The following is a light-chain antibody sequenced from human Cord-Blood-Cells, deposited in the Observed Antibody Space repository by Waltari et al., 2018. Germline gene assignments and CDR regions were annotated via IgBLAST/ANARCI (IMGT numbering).Light chain of an antibody. CDR3: QQSYSTPPWT. J-gene: IGKJ1*01. V-gene: IGKV1-39*01. Sequence: DIQMTQSPSSLSASVGDRVTITCRASQSISSYFNWYQQKPVKAPKLLIYAASSLQSGVPSRFSGSGSGTDFTLTISSLQPEDFATYYCQQSYSTPPWTFGQGTEVEIK. CDR2: AAS. CDR1: QSISSY.